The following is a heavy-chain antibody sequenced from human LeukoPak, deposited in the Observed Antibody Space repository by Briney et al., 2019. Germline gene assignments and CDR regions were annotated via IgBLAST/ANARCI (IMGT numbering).Heavy chain of an antibody. J-gene: IGHJ4*02. V-gene: IGHV6-1*01. Sequence: SQTLSLTCAISGDSVYSNNSAWNWITQSPSRVLEWHGRTYYRSKCYNDYAVSVKSRITISPDTSKNLFSLQLSSVTPDATVVYYCSRDRTAWFDFDYWGQGTLVTVSS. D-gene: IGHD1-14*01. CDR3: SRDRTAWFDFDY. CDR1: GDSVYSNNSA. CDR2: TYYRSKCYN.